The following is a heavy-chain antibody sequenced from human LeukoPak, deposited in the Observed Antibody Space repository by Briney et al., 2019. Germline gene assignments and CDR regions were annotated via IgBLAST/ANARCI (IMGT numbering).Heavy chain of an antibody. CDR3: AGSEVITMVRGVIIRDYYYYYMDV. Sequence: SVKVSCKASGGTFSSYAISWVRQAPGQGLEWMGGIIPISGTANYAQKFQGRVTITADESTSTAYMELSSLRSEDTAVYYCAGSEVITMVRGVIIRDYYYYYMDVWGKGTTVTVSS. V-gene: IGHV1-69*13. J-gene: IGHJ6*03. CDR1: GGTFSSYA. CDR2: IIPISGTA. D-gene: IGHD3-10*01.